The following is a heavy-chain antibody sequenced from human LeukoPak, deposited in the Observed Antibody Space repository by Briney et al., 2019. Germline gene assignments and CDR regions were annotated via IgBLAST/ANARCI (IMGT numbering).Heavy chain of an antibody. Sequence: ASVKVSCKASGYSFNNYAMQWVRQAPGHRLEWMGWINSGNGKTKYSQKFQGRVTITRDTSATTAYLDLSNVGSEDTAVYYCARSIWYSRRYDFDCWGQGTLVTVSS. D-gene: IGHD6-13*01. CDR2: INSGNGKT. CDR1: GYSFNNYA. V-gene: IGHV1-3*01. CDR3: ARSIWYSRRYDFDC. J-gene: IGHJ4*02.